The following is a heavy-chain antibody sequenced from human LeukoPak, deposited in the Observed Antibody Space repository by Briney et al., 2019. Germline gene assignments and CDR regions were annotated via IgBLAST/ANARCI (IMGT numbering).Heavy chain of an antibody. D-gene: IGHD1-20*01. CDR2: MNPNSGNT. CDR1: GYTFTSYD. V-gene: IGHV1-8*03. J-gene: IGHJ3*02. CDR3: ARLILTAEELNWNPRGGAFDI. Sequence: ASVKVSCKASGYTFTSYDINWVRQATGQGLEWMGWMNPNSGNTGYAQKFQGRVTITRNTSISTAYMELSSLRSEDTAVYYCARLILTAEELNWNPRGGAFDIWGQGTMVTVSS.